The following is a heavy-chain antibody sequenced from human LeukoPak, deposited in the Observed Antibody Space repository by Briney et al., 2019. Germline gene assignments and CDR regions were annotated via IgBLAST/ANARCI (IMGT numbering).Heavy chain of an antibody. V-gene: IGHV3-48*02. CDR2: ISSSGNTK. J-gene: IGHJ4*02. D-gene: IGHD3-10*01. CDR3: ARARTSGPTR. Sequence: GGSLRLSCAGSGFTFSCDSMNWVRQAPGKGLEWVSYISSSGNTKHYVDSVKGRFTISRDNAKNSVYLQMNSLRNEDTAVYYCARARTSGPTRWGQGTLVTVSS. CDR1: GFTFSCDS.